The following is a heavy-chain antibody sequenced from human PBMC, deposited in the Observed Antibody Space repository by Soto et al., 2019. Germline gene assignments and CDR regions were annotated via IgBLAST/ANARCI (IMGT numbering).Heavy chain of an antibody. CDR2: ISYDGSNK. Sequence: WGSLRLSCAASGFTFSTYGIPWVRQAPGKGLEWVAVISYDGSNKYYADSVKGRFTISRDNAKSTLYLQMNSLRAEDTAAYFCSTDTFGPRDQWGPGTLVTVSS. CDR3: STDTFGPRDQ. CDR1: GFTFSTYG. V-gene: IGHV3-30*03. D-gene: IGHD3-10*01. J-gene: IGHJ4*01.